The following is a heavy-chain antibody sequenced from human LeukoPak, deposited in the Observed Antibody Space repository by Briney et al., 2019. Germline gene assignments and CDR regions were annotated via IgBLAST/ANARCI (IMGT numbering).Heavy chain of an antibody. D-gene: IGHD1-26*01. CDR2: IYYSGST. CDR3: ARVKGRWDENYYYGMDV. Sequence: SETLSLTRTVSGGSISSYYWSWIRQPPGKGLEWIGYIYYSGSTNYNPSLKSRVTISVDTSKNQFSLKLSSVTAADTAVYYCARVKGRWDENYYYGMDVWGQGTTVTVSS. V-gene: IGHV4-59*08. J-gene: IGHJ6*02. CDR1: GGSISSYY.